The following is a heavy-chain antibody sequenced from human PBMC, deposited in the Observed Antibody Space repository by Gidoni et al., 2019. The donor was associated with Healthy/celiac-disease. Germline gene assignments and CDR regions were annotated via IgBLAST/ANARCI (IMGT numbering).Heavy chain of an antibody. V-gene: IGHV4-34*01. CDR3: ARGGVVTIFGVVPGYYYMDV. J-gene: IGHJ6*03. CDR1: AGSFRGYY. CDR2: INHSGSA. Sequence: QVQLPQWGAGLLKPSETLSLTCAVYAGSFRGYYWSWIRKPPGTGLVWLGEINHSGSANYNPSLKSRVTISVDTSKNQFSLKLSAVTAADTAVYYCARGGVVTIFGVVPGYYYMDVWGKGTTVTVSS. D-gene: IGHD3-3*01.